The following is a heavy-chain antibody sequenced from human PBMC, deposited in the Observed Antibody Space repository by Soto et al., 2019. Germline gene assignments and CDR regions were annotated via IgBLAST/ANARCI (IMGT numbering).Heavy chain of an antibody. CDR3: ARDPGPRRYCSSTSCYAGFDY. J-gene: IGHJ4*02. V-gene: IGHV3-66*01. D-gene: IGHD2-2*01. Sequence: GVLRLSCAASGFTVSSNYMSWVRQAPGKGLEWVSVIYSGGSTYYADSVKGRFTISRDNSKNTLYLQMNSLRAEDTAVYYCARDPGPRRYCSSTSCYAGFDYWGQGTLVTVSS. CDR2: IYSGGST. CDR1: GFTVSSNY.